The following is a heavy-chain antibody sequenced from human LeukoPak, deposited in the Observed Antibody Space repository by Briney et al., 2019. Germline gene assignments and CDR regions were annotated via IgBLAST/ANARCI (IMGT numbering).Heavy chain of an antibody. J-gene: IGHJ4*02. V-gene: IGHV3-30*02. CDR1: GFTFSSYG. CDR2: IRYDGSNK. D-gene: IGHD2-2*01. Sequence: PGGSLRLSCAASGFTFSSYGMHWVRQAPGKGLEWVAFIRYDGSNKYYADSVKGRFTISRDNSKNTLYLQMNSLRAEDTAVYYCAKDYVSIVVVPAAIGYWGQGTLVTVSS. CDR3: AKDYVSIVVVPAAIGY.